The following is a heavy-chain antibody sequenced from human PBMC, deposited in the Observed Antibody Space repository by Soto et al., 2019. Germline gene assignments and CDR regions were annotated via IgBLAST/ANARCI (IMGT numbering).Heavy chain of an antibody. CDR3: ARSPYGDRPYNWFDP. CDR2: ISDTGST. V-gene: IGHV4-59*08. Sequence: QVQLQESGPGLVKPSETLSLTCSVSGDSISNYYWNWIRQPPGKGLEWIGYISDTGSTKYNPYLKSRVSISVDPSKNQFSLRLSSVTAADTAIYHCARSPYGDRPYNWFDPWGQGTLVTVSS. CDR1: GDSISNYY. D-gene: IGHD4-17*01. J-gene: IGHJ5*02.